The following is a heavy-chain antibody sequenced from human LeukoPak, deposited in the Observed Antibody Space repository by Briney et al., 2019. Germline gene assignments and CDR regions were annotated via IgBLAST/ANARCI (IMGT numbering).Heavy chain of an antibody. CDR1: GFSFSSYW. CDR3: ARAPSEIGGYYPEYFRH. Sequence: GGPLRLPCAAYGFSFSSYWMHWVRQAPGKGLVWFSRIKSDGKTNYADSVKGRFTISRDNAKNTVSMQMNSLRAEDTGVYYCARAPSEIGGYYPEYFRHWGQGTLVTVSS. D-gene: IGHD3-22*01. CDR2: IKSDGKT. V-gene: IGHV3-74*01. J-gene: IGHJ1*01.